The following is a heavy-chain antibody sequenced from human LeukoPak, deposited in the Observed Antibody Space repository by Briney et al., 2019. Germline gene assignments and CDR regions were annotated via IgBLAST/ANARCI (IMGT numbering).Heavy chain of an antibody. CDR2: IYYSGST. D-gene: IGHD6-13*01. CDR1: GGSVSSGSYY. J-gene: IGHJ5*02. CDR3: ARGFYSSSWYQYNWFDP. Sequence: SETLSLTCIVSGGSVSSGSYYWSWIRQPPGKGLEWIGQIYYSGSTNYNPSLKSRVTISVDTSKNQFSLKLSSVTAADTAVYYCARGFYSSSWYQYNWFDPWGQGTLVTVSS. V-gene: IGHV4-61*01.